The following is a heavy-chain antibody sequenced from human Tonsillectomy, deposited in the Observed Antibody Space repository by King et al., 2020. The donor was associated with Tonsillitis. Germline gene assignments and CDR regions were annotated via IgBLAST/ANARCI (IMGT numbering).Heavy chain of an antibody. CDR2: ISYDGSNT. V-gene: IGHV3-30*04. CDR3: ARDRYCSGGSCFYYYYGMDV. J-gene: IGHJ6*02. D-gene: IGHD2-15*01. CDR1: GFTFSTYA. Sequence: VQLVESGGGVVQPGRSLRLSCAASGFTFSTYAMDWVRQAPGKGLEWVAVISYDGSNTYYADSVKGRFTISRDNSKNTLYLQMNSLRAEDTAVYYCARDRYCSGGSCFYYYYGMDVWGLGTPVTVSS.